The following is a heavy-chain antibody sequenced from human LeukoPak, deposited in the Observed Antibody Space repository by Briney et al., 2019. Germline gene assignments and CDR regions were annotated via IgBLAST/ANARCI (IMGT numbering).Heavy chain of an antibody. Sequence: GGSLRLSCAASGFTFRNYGMNWVRQAPGKGLEWVSYISYTSSTIYYADSVRGRFTISRDNAKDSLYLQMNSLRAEDTAVYYCARDQSSTWYAIAVGEEYFQHWGQGTLVTVSS. CDR3: ARDQSSTWYAIAVGEEYFQH. V-gene: IGHV3-48*01. D-gene: IGHD6-13*01. CDR2: ISYTSSTI. J-gene: IGHJ1*01. CDR1: GFTFRNYG.